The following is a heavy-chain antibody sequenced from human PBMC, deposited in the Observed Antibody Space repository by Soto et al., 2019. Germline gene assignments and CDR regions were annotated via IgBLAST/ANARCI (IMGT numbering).Heavy chain of an antibody. Sequence: EVQLLESGGGLVQPGGSLRLSCAASGFTFSSHAMSWVRQAPGKGLEWVSALDAGGANTLYADSVKGRFIISRDNSKNTLYLQMNSLRAEVTALYYCARGPVATIPPRLDSWGQGTLVTVSS. CDR2: LDAGGANT. CDR3: ARGPVATIPPRLDS. J-gene: IGHJ4*02. CDR1: GFTFSSHA. D-gene: IGHD5-12*01. V-gene: IGHV3-23*01.